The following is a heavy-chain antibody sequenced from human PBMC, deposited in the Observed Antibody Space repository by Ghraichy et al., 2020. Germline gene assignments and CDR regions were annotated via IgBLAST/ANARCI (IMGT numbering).Heavy chain of an antibody. CDR1: GFTFSSYG. V-gene: IGHV3-33*01. CDR2: IWYDGSNK. J-gene: IGHJ4*02. Sequence: GGSLRLSCAASGFTFSSYGMHWVRQAPGKGLEWVAVIWYDGSNKYYADSVKGRFTISRDNSKNTLYLQMNSPRAEDTAVYYCARALRREEDYFDYWGQGTLVTVSS. CDR3: ARALRREEDYFDY.